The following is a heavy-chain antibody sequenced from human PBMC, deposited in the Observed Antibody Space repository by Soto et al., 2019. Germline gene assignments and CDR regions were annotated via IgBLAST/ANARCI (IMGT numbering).Heavy chain of an antibody. CDR2: ISYDGSNK. J-gene: IGHJ4*02. D-gene: IGHD3-22*01. CDR1: GFTFSSYA. CDR3: ASLDYYDSSGYPDY. Sequence: QVQLVESGGGVVQPGRSLRLSCAASGFTFSSYAMHWVRQAPGKGLEWVAVISYDGSNKYYADSVKGRFTISRDNSKNTLYLQMNSLRAEDTAVYYCASLDYYDSSGYPDYRGQGTLVTVSS. V-gene: IGHV3-30-3*01.